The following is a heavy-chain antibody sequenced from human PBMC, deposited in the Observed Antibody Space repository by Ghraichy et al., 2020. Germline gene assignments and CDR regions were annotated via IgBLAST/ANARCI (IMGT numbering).Heavy chain of an antibody. Sequence: GGSLRLSCAASGFTFSRYWMSWVRQGPGKGLELVANIKEDGSEKYYVDSVKGRFTISRDNAKNSLYLQMNSLRAEDTALYYCGRGGPNNSNYAVDLWGQGTMVTVSS. D-gene: IGHD4-11*01. CDR3: GRGGPNNSNYAVDL. CDR1: GFTFSRYW. J-gene: IGHJ3*01. V-gene: IGHV3-7*03. CDR2: IKEDGSEK.